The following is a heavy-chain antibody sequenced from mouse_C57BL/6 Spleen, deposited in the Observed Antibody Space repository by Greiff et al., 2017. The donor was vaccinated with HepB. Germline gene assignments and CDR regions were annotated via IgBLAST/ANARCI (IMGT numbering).Heavy chain of an antibody. J-gene: IGHJ1*03. Sequence: EVQLQQSGAELVRPGASVKLSCTASGFNIKDYYMHWVKQRPEQGLEWIGRIDPEDGDTEYAPKFQGKATMTADTSSNTAYLQLSSLTSEDTAVYYCAVPVTVVARYFDVWGTGTTVTVSS. CDR1: GFNIKDYY. CDR3: AVPVTVVARYFDV. CDR2: IDPEDGDT. D-gene: IGHD1-1*01. V-gene: IGHV14-1*01.